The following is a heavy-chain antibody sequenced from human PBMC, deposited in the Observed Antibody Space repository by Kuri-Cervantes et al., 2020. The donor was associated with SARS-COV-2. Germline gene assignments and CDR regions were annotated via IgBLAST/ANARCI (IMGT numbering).Heavy chain of an antibody. CDR2: MRYDGSNK. Sequence: GGSLRLSCAASGFTFSSYGMHWVRQAPGKGLEWVAFMRYDGSNKYYADSVKGRFTISRDNSKNTLYLQMNSLRAEDTAVYYCANDRAAVAVELAPFDYWGQGTLVTVSS. D-gene: IGHD6-19*01. CDR1: GFTFSSYG. CDR3: ANDRAAVAVELAPFDY. V-gene: IGHV3-30*02. J-gene: IGHJ4*02.